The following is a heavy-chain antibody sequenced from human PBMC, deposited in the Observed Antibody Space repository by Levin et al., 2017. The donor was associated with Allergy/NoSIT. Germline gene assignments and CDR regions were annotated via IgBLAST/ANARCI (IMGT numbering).Heavy chain of an antibody. CDR3: ARLWRGGDY. CDR2: VGTRNGDR. V-gene: IGHV1-18*01. D-gene: IGHD2-21*01. J-gene: IGHJ4*02. Sequence: PVASVKVSCKASGFNFINFGCNWVRQAPGQGLEWMGWVGTRNGDRRYAQKFQDRVTMTTDTSTGTAYLQVRSLRPDDTAVYFCARLWRGGDYWGQGTLVTVSS. CDR1: GFNFINFG.